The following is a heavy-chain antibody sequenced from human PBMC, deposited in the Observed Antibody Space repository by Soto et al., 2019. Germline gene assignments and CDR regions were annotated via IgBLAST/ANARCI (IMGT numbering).Heavy chain of an antibody. Sequence: GGSMEISRAASRFTFNGYWMSWVRKAPGKGLEWVSRMNSDGSTTDYADSVKGRFTVSRDNAKNTLYLQMNSLRAEDTAVYYCATAEVDYWGPGTLVTVSS. V-gene: IGHV3-74*01. J-gene: IGHJ4*02. CDR3: ATAEVDY. CDR1: RFTFNGYW. CDR2: MNSDGSTT.